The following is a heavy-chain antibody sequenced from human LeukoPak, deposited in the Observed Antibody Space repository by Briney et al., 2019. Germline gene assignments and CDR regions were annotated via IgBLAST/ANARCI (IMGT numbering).Heavy chain of an antibody. V-gene: IGHV3-23*01. D-gene: IGHD7-27*01. Sequence: GGSLRLSCAASGFSFRYRVMSWVRQAPGKGLDWVSTISESGDNTYYADSVKGRFTISRDNSKNTLYLQMNSLRAEDTAIYHCAKSVKVTGEFDYWGQGTLVTVSS. J-gene: IGHJ4*02. CDR1: GFSFRYRV. CDR3: AKSVKVTGEFDY. CDR2: ISESGDNT.